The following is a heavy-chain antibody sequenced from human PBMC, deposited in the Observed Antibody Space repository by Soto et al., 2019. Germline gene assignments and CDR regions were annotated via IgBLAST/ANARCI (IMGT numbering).Heavy chain of an antibody. D-gene: IGHD3-9*01. CDR1: GISLTNSGVG. Sequence: QITLTESGPTLVKPTQTLTLTCTFSGISLTNSGVGVSCIRQPPGKALEWLAVIYWDDAKHFSPSQKSRLTITKDTSKNQVVLTMTNMDSVDTATYFCAQMDFDLYGMDVWGQGTTVIVSS. CDR2: IYWDDAK. J-gene: IGHJ6*02. CDR3: AQMDFDLYGMDV. V-gene: IGHV2-5*02.